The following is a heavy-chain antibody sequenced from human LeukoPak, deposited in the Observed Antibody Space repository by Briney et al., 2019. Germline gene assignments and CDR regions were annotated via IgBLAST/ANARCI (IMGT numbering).Heavy chain of an antibody. CDR3: ARDQSLQGSSPLYSYGMDV. Sequence: PGGSLRLSCAASGFTFSSYAMSWVRQAPGKGLEWVSAISGSGGSTYYADSVKGRFTISRDNSKNTLYLQMNSLRAEDTAVYYCARDQSLQGSSPLYSYGMDVWGQGTTVTVSS. CDR2: ISGSGGST. D-gene: IGHD2-15*01. J-gene: IGHJ6*02. CDR1: GFTFSSYA. V-gene: IGHV3-23*01.